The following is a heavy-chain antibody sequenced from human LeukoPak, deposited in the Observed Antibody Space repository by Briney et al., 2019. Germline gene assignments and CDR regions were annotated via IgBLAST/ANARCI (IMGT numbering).Heavy chain of an antibody. CDR3: TKAQYTSSHYLGGS. CDR1: GFTFSSYA. D-gene: IGHD3-16*01. J-gene: IGHJ5*02. V-gene: IGHV3-23*01. Sequence: GGSLRLSCAASGFTFSSYAMNWVRQAPGKGLEWVSRITDSGTSTYYADSVKGRFTMSRDDSRSTVFLQMNRLRAEDTALYYCTKAQYTSSHYLGGSWGQGTLVTVSS. CDR2: ITDSGTST.